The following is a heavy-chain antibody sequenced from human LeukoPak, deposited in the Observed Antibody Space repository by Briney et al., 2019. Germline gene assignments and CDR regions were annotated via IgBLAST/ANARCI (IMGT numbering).Heavy chain of an antibody. J-gene: IGHJ4*02. V-gene: IGHV3-74*01. D-gene: IGHD4-17*01. CDR2: IKSDGSST. Sequence: GGSLRLSCAASGFTFSNYWMHWVRQAPGKGPVWVSRIKSDGSSTRFADSVQGRFTISRDNGKNTVYLQMNSLRAEDTAVYYCARGYGFDYWGQGTLVTVSS. CDR1: GFTFSNYW. CDR3: ARGYGFDY.